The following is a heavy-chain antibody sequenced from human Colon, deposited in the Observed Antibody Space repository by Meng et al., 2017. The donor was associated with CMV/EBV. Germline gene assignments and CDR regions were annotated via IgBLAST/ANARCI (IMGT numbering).Heavy chain of an antibody. D-gene: IGHD2-2*01. J-gene: IGHJ6*02. Sequence: GESLKISCVASGFSFNDYGMNWVRQAPGKGPEWVSSISSRSTYIKYGDSVKGRFTISRDNGKKSVFLQMNSLRAEDTAVYYCARDRGGLGTSTWYSLRSGRGMDVWGQGTTVTVSS. CDR2: ISSRSTYI. CDR1: GFSFNDYG. V-gene: IGHV3-21*04. CDR3: ARDRGGLGTSTWYSLRSGRGMDV.